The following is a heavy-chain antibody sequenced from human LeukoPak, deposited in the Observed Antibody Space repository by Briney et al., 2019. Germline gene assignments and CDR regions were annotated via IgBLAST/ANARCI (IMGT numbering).Heavy chain of an antibody. D-gene: IGHD3-3*01. CDR2: INPSGGST. CDR3: AREPGGMLRFLEWLFDY. Sequence: ASVKVSCKASGYTFTGYYMHWVRQAPGQGLEWMGIINPSGGSTSYAQKFQGRVTMTRDTSTSTVYMELSSLRSEDTAVYYCAREPGGMLRFLEWLFDYWGQGTLVTVSS. V-gene: IGHV1-46*01. J-gene: IGHJ4*02. CDR1: GYTFTGYY.